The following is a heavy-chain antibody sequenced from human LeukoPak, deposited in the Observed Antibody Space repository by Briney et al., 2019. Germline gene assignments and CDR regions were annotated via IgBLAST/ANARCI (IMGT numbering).Heavy chain of an antibody. CDR1: GFTFTSAA. D-gene: IGHD3-10*01. V-gene: IGHV3-48*02. Sequence: GGSLRLSCAASGFTFTSAAMTWVRQAPGKGLEWVSSITSSSSNIFYADSVKGRFTISRDNAKNSLYLQMNSLRDEDTAVYYCARINMVRGVISPPDHWGQGTLVTVSS. CDR2: ITSSSSNI. CDR3: ARINMVRGVISPPDH. J-gene: IGHJ4*02.